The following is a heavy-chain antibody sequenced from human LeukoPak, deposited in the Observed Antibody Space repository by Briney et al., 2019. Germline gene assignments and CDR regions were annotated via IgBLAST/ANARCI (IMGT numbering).Heavy chain of an antibody. J-gene: IGHJ5*02. CDR3: ARGSYYGSATFDP. CDR1: GGSNSSYY. D-gene: IGHD3-10*01. Sequence: SETLSLTCTVSGGSNSSYYWSWIRQPPGKGLEWIGYIYYSGSTNYNPSLKSRVTISVDTSKNQFSLKLSSVTAADTAVYYCARGSYYGSATFDPWGQGTLVTVSS. CDR2: IYYSGST. V-gene: IGHV4-59*01.